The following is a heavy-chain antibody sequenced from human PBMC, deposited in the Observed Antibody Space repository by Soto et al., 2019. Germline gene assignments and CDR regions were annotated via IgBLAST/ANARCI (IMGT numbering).Heavy chain of an antibody. CDR1: VFTFSNYA. CDR3: ARLPGGTAPRPAY. V-gene: IGHV3-23*01. D-gene: IGHD6-6*01. Sequence: GWSLRLCCAASVFTFSNYAMSWCRQAPGKGLEWVSAISGSGTNTYYADSVRGRITISRDNSKDTVYLQMNSLRVEDTAVYYCARLPGGTAPRPAYWGQGTPVTVSS. CDR2: ISGSGTNT. J-gene: IGHJ4*02.